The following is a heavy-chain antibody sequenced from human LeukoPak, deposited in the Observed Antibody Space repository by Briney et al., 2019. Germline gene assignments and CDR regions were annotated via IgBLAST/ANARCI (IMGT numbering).Heavy chain of an antibody. D-gene: IGHD5-18*01. J-gene: IGHJ6*03. CDR1: GFTFSSYA. CDR3: AKEYSYGPWNYNYYYMDV. Sequence: PGGSLRLSCAASGFTFSSYAMSWVRQAPGKGLEWVSAISGSGGSTYYADSVKGRFTISRDNSKNTLYLQMNSLRAEDTAVYYCAKEYSYGPWNYNYYYMDVWGKGTTVTVSS. V-gene: IGHV3-23*01. CDR2: ISGSGGST.